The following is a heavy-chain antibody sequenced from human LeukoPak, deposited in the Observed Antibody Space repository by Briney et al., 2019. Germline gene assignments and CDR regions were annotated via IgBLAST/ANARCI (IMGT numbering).Heavy chain of an antibody. V-gene: IGHV4-31*03. J-gene: IGHJ4*02. CDR3: ARSGMQLWLPEN. Sequence: SETLTLTCTVPGGAISSGGYYWSWIRQHPGKGLEWIGYIYYSGSTYYNPSLKSRVTISVDTSKNQFSLKLSSVTAADTAVYYCARSGMQLWLPENWGQGTLVTVSS. CDR1: GGAISSGGYY. D-gene: IGHD5-18*01. CDR2: IYYSGST.